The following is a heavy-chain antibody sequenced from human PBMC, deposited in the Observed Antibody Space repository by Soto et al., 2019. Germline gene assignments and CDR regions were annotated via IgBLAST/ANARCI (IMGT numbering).Heavy chain of an antibody. CDR3: ARGRTGMDV. J-gene: IGHJ6*02. Sequence: EVQLVESGGGLVQPGGSLRLSCAASGFTFSYYGMSWVRQAPGKGLEWVANIKKDGSEKYYVDSVKGRFTISRDNAKNSMYLQMSSLRDGDTAVYFCARGRTGMDVWGQGTTVTVSS. CDR2: IKKDGSEK. V-gene: IGHV3-7*05. CDR1: GFTFSYYG.